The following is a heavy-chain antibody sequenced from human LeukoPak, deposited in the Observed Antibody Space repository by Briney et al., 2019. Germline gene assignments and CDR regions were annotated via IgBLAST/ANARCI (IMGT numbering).Heavy chain of an antibody. V-gene: IGHV4-34*01. Sequence: SETLSLTCAVYGGSFSGYHWSWIRQPPGKGLEWIGEINHSGSTNYNPSLKSRVTISVDTSKNQFSLKLSSVTTADTAVYYCARGIGIRHGYSYGGVFDYWGQGTLVTVSS. J-gene: IGHJ4*02. CDR1: GGSFSGYH. D-gene: IGHD5-18*01. CDR3: ARGIGIRHGYSYGGVFDY. CDR2: INHSGST.